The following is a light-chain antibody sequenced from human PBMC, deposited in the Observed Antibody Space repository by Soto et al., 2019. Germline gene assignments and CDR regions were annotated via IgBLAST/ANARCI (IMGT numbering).Light chain of an antibody. V-gene: IGLV2-14*01. J-gene: IGLJ1*01. Sequence: QSALTQPASVSGSPGQSITISCTGTSSDVAYGQYVSWYQQSPGKAPKLMIYEVSNRPSGVSNRFSASKSGNTASLTISGLQAEDEADYYCSSYTASSTFVFGTGTQLTVL. CDR3: SSYTASSTFV. CDR2: EVS. CDR1: SSDVAYGQY.